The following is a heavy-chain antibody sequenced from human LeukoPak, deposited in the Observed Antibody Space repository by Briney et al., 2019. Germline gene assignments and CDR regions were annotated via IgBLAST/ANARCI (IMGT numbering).Heavy chain of an antibody. CDR1: GVSISSSNSY. V-gene: IGHV4-39*01. Sequence: SETLSLTCTVSGVSISSSNSYWGWIRQPPGKGLEWIGSIYYSGNTHYNASLKSQVSISIDTSKNRFSLKLTSVTAADTAVYYCARQTGSGLFILPGGQGTLVTVSS. J-gene: IGHJ4*02. D-gene: IGHD3/OR15-3a*01. CDR2: IYYSGNT. CDR3: ARQTGSGLFILP.